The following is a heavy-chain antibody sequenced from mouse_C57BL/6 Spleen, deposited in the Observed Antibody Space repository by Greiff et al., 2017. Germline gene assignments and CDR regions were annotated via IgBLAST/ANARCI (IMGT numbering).Heavy chain of an antibody. Sequence: EVQLQQSGAELVRPGASVKLSCTASGFNIKDDYMHWVKQRPEQGLEWIGWIDPENGDTEYASKFQGKATITADTSSNTAYLQLSSLTSEDTAVYYCTTGGVLTVDYWGQGTTLTVSS. V-gene: IGHV14-4*01. D-gene: IGHD4-1*01. CDR2: IDPENGDT. CDR3: TTGGVLTVDY. J-gene: IGHJ2*01. CDR1: GFNIKDDY.